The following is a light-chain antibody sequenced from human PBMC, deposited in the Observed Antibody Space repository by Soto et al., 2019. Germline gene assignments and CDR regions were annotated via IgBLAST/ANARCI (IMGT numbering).Light chain of an antibody. V-gene: IGLV3-21*02. CDR3: QVWDSTLDPLVV. CDR2: DDT. J-gene: IGLJ2*01. CDR1: NIRSKS. Sequence: SYELTQPPSLSVAPGQTARIACGGNNIRSKSVHWYQQKPGQAPVLVVYDDTVRPSGIPERFSGSNSGNTATLTISRVESGDDADYYCQVWDSTLDPLVVFCGGTNLTVL.